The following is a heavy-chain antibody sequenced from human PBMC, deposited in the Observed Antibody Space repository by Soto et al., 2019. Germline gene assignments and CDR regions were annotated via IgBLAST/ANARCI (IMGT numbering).Heavy chain of an antibody. CDR1: GLTFSSYA. J-gene: IGHJ6*02. Sequence: GGSLRLSCAASGLTFSSYAMHWVRQAPGKGLEWVAVISYDGSNKYYADSVKGRFTISRDNSKNTLYLQMNSLRAEDTAVYYCARTSNQVQHGMDVWGQGTTVTVSS. CDR3: ARTSNQVQHGMDV. V-gene: IGHV3-30-3*01. CDR2: ISYDGSNK.